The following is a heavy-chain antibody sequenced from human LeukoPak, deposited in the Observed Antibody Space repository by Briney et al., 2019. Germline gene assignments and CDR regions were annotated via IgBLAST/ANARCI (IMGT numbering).Heavy chain of an antibody. CDR3: ARGRITMVRGVIYFDY. Sequence: ATVKVSCKVSGYTFTGYYMLWVRRAPGRGLEWMGGINPNSGGTNYAQKFQGRVTMTRDTSISTAYLELSRLRSDDTAVYYCARGRITMVRGVIYFDYWGQGTLVTVSS. V-gene: IGHV1-2*02. CDR1: GYTFTGYY. J-gene: IGHJ4*02. D-gene: IGHD3-10*01. CDR2: INPNSGGT.